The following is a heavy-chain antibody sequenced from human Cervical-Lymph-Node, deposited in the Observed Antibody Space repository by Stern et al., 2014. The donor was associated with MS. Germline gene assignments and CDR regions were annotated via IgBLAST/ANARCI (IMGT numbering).Heavy chain of an antibody. J-gene: IGHJ4*02. V-gene: IGHV1-2*02. CDR1: GYTFIGYY. Sequence: QVQLVQSGAEVKKPGASVKVSCKASGYTFIGYYIHWVRQAPGQGLEWMGWINPNSGGPNYAQKFQGRVTMTGDTSISPAYMDLSRLKSDDTAVYYCASPTYDFSSGSYFDYWGQGPLVTVSP. CDR3: ASPTYDFSSGSYFDY. D-gene: IGHD3-3*01. CDR2: INPNSGGP.